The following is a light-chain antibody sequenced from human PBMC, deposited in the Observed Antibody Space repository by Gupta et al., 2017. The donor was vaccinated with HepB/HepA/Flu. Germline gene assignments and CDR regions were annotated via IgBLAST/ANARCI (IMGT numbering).Light chain of an antibody. V-gene: IGKV2-28*01. Sequence: DIVMTQSPLSLPVTPGEPAAISCRSSQNLLHTNGFYYVDWYLQKPGQSPQLLIYLGSNRASGVPDRCSGSGSGTDFTLKISRVEAEDLGVYYCMQALQTPITFGQGTRLEIK. CDR2: LGS. J-gene: IGKJ5*01. CDR1: QNLLHTNGFYY. CDR3: MQALQTPIT.